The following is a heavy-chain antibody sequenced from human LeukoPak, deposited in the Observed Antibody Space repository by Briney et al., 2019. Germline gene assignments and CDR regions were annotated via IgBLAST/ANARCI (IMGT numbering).Heavy chain of an antibody. V-gene: IGHV1-18*01. J-gene: IGHJ4*02. CDR1: GYTFTSYG. CDR2: ISAYNGNT. D-gene: IGHD3-10*01. Sequence: ASVKVSCKASGYTFTSYGISWVRQAPGQGLEWMGWISAYNGNTNYAQKLQGRVTMTTDTSTSTAYMELRSLRSDDTAVYYCAREDGSGSYYKTFDYWGQGTLVTVSS. CDR3: AREDGSGSYYKTFDY.